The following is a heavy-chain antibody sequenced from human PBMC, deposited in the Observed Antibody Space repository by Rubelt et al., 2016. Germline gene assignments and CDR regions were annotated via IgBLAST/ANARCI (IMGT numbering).Heavy chain of an antibody. CDR3: ARDARVSGDS. CDR1: GYTLTELS. V-gene: IGHV1-24*01. J-gene: IGHJ5*01. D-gene: IGHD3-3*01. Sequence: QVQLVQSGAEVKKPGASVKVSCKVSGYTLTELSMHWVRQAPGKGLEWMGGFDPEDGETIYAQKFQGRVPMTEEKATDKPYMRLGGRTYDDTAVYYGARDARVSGDSWGQGTLVTVSS. CDR2: FDPEDGET.